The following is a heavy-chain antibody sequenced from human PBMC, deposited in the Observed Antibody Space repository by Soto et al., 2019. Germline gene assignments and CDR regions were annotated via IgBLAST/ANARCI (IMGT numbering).Heavy chain of an antibody. Sequence: QVQLVESGGGVVQPGRSLRLSCAASGFTFSSYGMHWVRQAPGKGLEWVAVIWYDGSNKYYADSVKGRFTISRDNSKNTLYLQMNSLRAEDTAVYYCARDLIVYCSGGSCYRAFDPWGQGTLVTVSS. CDR3: ARDLIVYCSGGSCYRAFDP. D-gene: IGHD2-15*01. J-gene: IGHJ5*02. V-gene: IGHV3-33*01. CDR2: IWYDGSNK. CDR1: GFTFSSYG.